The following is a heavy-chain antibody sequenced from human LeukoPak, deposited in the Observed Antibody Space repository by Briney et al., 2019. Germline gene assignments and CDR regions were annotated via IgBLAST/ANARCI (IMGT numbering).Heavy chain of an antibody. V-gene: IGHV1-69*13. Sequence: SVKVSCKASGGTFSRYAISWVRQAPGQGLEWMGGIIPIFGTTNYAQKFQGRVTITADESTSTAYMELSSLRSEDTAVYYCASQLNSVVAAFEYFQHWGQGTLVTVSS. CDR2: IIPIFGTT. CDR3: ASQLNSVVAAFEYFQH. J-gene: IGHJ1*01. CDR1: GGTFSRYA. D-gene: IGHD2-15*01.